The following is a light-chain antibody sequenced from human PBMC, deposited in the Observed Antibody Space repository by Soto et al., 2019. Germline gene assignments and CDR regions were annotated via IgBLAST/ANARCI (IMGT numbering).Light chain of an antibody. CDR3: QQRSNWLLFT. Sequence: ELVLTQSPATLSLSPGERATLSCRASQSVSSYLAWYQQKPGQAPRLLIYDASNRATGIPARFSGSGSGTDFTLTISSLEPEVFAVYYCQQRSNWLLFTFGPGTKVDIK. V-gene: IGKV3-11*01. CDR1: QSVSSY. CDR2: DAS. J-gene: IGKJ3*01.